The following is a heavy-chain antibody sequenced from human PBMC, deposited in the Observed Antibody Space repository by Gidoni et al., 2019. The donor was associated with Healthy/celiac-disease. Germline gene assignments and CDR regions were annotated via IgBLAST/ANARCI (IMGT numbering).Heavy chain of an antibody. CDR1: GFPFSSYD. CDR3: ARGVPFGVVSYGMDV. J-gene: IGHJ6*02. CDR2: IGTAGDP. V-gene: IGHV3-13*05. D-gene: IGHD3-3*01. Sequence: EVQLVESGGGLVQPGGSLSLSCAASGFPFSSYDMHWVRQATGKGLEWVSAIGTAGDPYYPGSVKGRFTISRENAKNSLYLQMNSLRAGDTAVYYCARGVPFGVVSYGMDVWGQGTTVTVSS.